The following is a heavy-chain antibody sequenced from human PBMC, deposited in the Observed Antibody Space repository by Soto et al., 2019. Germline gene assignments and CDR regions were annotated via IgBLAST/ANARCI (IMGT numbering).Heavy chain of an antibody. CDR2: IYYSGST. CDR3: ARDDILTGYRV. Sequence: SETLSLTCAVSGGSISSYYWSWIRQPPGKGLEWIGYIYYSGSTNYNPSLTSRVTISVDTSKNQFSLKLSSVTAADTAVYYCARDDILTGYRVWGQGTLVTVSS. D-gene: IGHD3-9*01. V-gene: IGHV4-59*01. CDR1: GGSISSYY. J-gene: IGHJ4*02.